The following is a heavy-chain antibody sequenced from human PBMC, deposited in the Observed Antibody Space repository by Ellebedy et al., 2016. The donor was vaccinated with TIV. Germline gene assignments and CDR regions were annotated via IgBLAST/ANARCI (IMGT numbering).Heavy chain of an antibody. Sequence: GESLKISCAASGFSFSSYSMNWTRQAPGKGLEWISYISRSGTTTYYADSVKGRFTITRDNAKNSLYLQINSLRAEDTAMYYCASATGEVNYFDYWGQGTLVTVSS. CDR2: ISRSGTTT. CDR1: GFSFSSYS. V-gene: IGHV3-48*04. J-gene: IGHJ4*02. D-gene: IGHD3-16*01. CDR3: ASATGEVNYFDY.